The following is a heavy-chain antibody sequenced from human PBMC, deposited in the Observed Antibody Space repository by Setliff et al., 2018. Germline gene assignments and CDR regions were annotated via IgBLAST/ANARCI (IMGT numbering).Heavy chain of an antibody. J-gene: IGHJ3*02. CDR2: IDTSSSYI. Sequence: PGESLKISCAASEFTFNSYTMNWVRQAPGKGLEWVSSIDTSSSYIYYADSVKGRFTISRDNAENSLYLQRNSLRAEDTAVYYCAGDPPYSGYAFHIWGQGTMVTVSS. CDR3: AGDPPYSGYAFHI. CDR1: EFTFNSYT. D-gene: IGHD5-12*01. V-gene: IGHV3-21*01.